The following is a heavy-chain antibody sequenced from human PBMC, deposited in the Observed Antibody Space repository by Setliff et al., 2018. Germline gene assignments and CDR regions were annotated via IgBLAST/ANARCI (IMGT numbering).Heavy chain of an antibody. J-gene: IGHJ5*02. CDR2: VDPEDGET. V-gene: IGHV1-69-2*01. CDR1: GYTFTDYY. Sequence: GASVKVSCKASGYTFTDYYMHWVQQAPGKGLEWMGRVDPEDGETIYAEKFQGRVTITADTSTDTAYMELSSLRSEDTAVYYCATAPITMVRGVIPINWFDPWGQGTLVTVSS. D-gene: IGHD3-10*01. CDR3: ATAPITMVRGVIPINWFDP.